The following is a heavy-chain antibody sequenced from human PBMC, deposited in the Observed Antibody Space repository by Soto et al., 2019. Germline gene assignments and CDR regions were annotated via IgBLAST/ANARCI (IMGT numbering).Heavy chain of an antibody. Sequence: SETLSLTCTVSGGSISSCSYYWGWIRQPPGEGLEWIGSIYYSGSTYYNPSLKSRVTISVDTSKNQFSLKLSSVTAADTAVYYCARHPQDFWSGYFSQGWFDPWGQGTLVTVSS. D-gene: IGHD3-3*01. CDR3: ARHPQDFWSGYFSQGWFDP. J-gene: IGHJ5*02. CDR1: GGSISSCSYY. CDR2: IYYSGST. V-gene: IGHV4-39*01.